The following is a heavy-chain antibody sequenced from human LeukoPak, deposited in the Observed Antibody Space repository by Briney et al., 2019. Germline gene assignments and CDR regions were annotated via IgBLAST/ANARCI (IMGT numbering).Heavy chain of an antibody. V-gene: IGHV3-21*04. CDR1: GFTFGSYS. J-gene: IGHJ4*02. CDR3: AKDSLLWFGETDY. Sequence: GGSLRLSCAASGFTFGSYSMNWVRQAPGKGLEWVSSISSSSSYIYYADSVKGRFTISRDNAKNSLYLQMNSLRAEDTAVYYCAKDSLLWFGETDYWGQGTLVTVSS. D-gene: IGHD3-10*01. CDR2: ISSSSSYI.